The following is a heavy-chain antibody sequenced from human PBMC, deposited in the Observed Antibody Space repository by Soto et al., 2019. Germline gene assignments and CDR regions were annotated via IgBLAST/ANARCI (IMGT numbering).Heavy chain of an antibody. CDR3: ARGHPEGDAFDI. CDR2: ISSNGGST. Sequence: PGGSLRLSCAASGFTFSSYAMHWVRQAPGKGLEYVSAISSNGGSTYYADSVKGRFTISRDNSKNTLYLQIGSLRAEDMAVYYCARGHPEGDAFDIWGQGTMVTVSS. V-gene: IGHV3-64*02. J-gene: IGHJ3*02. CDR1: GFTFSSYA.